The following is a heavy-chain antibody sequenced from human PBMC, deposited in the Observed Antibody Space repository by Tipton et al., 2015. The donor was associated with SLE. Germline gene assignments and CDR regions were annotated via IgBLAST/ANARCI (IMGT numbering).Heavy chain of an antibody. J-gene: IGHJ3*02. CDR1: GYSFTSYW. Sequence: QLVQSGAEVKKPGESLRISCKGSGYSFTSYWISWVRQMPGKGLEWMGRIDPSDSYTNYSPSFQGQVTISADKSISTAYLQWSSLKASDTAMYYCARPPVAAAGLDAFDIWGQGTMVTVSS. V-gene: IGHV5-10-1*04. CDR2: IDPSDSYT. CDR3: ARPPVAAAGLDAFDI. D-gene: IGHD6-13*01.